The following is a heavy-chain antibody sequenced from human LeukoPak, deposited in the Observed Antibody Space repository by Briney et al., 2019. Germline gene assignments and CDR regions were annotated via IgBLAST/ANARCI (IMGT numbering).Heavy chain of an antibody. D-gene: IGHD2-2*01. CDR3: AREGSGYCSSTSCYRYYGMDV. J-gene: IGHJ6*02. CDR2: IYYSGST. CDR1: GGSISSSSYY. V-gene: IGHV4-39*07. Sequence: SVTLSLTCTVSGGSISSSSYYWGWIRQPPGKGLEWIGSIYYSGSTYYNPSLKSRVTISVDTSKNQFSLKLSSVTAADTAVYYCAREGSGYCSSTSCYRYYGMDVWGQGTTVTVSS.